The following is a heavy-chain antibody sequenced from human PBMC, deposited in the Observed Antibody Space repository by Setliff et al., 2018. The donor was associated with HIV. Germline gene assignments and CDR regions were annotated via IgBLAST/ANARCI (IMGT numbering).Heavy chain of an antibody. J-gene: IGHJ6*03. V-gene: IGHV4-39*01. D-gene: IGHD5-12*01. Sequence: PSETLSLTCIVSGASIGSDNYYWGWIRQPPGKGLEWIGNIYYTGTTYYNPSLKSRATISVDTSKNQFSLNLSSVTAGDTAVYYCARHGGYSGYPYYYYYYMDVWGKGTTVTVSS. CDR3: ARHGGYSGYPYYYYYYMDV. CDR2: IYYTGTT. CDR1: GASIGSDNYY.